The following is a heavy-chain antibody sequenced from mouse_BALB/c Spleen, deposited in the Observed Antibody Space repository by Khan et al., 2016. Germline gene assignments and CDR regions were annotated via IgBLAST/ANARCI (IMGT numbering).Heavy chain of an antibody. CDR3: ARQGYGSSIDY. CDR2: ISNGGGST. CDR1: GFTFSDYY. V-gene: IGHV5-12*02. Sequence: EVELVESGGGLVQPGGSLKLFCATSGFTFSDYYMYWVRQTPEKRLEWVAYISNGGGSTYYPDTVKGRFTISRDNAKNTLYLQMSRLKSEDTAMYYCARQGYGSSIDYWGQGTTLTVSS. D-gene: IGHD1-1*01. J-gene: IGHJ2*01.